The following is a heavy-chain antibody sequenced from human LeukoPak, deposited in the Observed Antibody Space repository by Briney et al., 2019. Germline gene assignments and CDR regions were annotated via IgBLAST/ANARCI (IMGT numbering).Heavy chain of an antibody. D-gene: IGHD3-22*01. V-gene: IGHV1-69*02. J-gene: IGHJ4*02. Sequence: ASVKVSCKASGGTFSSYTISWVRQAPGQGLEWMGRIIPILGIANYAQKFQGRVTITADKSTSTAYMELSSLRSEDTAVYYCVYEYYYDSSGFDYWGQGTLATVSS. CDR1: GGTFSSYT. CDR3: VYEYYYDSSGFDY. CDR2: IIPILGIA.